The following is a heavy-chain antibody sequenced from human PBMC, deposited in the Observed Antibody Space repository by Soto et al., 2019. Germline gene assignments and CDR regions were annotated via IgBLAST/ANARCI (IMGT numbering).Heavy chain of an antibody. D-gene: IGHD3-3*01. CDR1: GGTIGGGGGC. CDR3: ARAGDDFWSGYYGFYFDY. CDR2: IYHSGST. Sequence: SEPQSLTWAVSGGTIGGGGGCWICNKQPPGKGLEWIGYIYHSGSTYYNPSLKSRVTISVDRSKNQFSLKLSSVTAADTAVYYCARAGDDFWSGYYGFYFDYWGQGTLVTVSS. V-gene: IGHV4-30-2*01. J-gene: IGHJ4*02.